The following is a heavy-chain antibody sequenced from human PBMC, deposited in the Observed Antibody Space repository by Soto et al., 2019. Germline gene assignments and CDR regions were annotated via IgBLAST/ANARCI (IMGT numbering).Heavy chain of an antibody. CDR1: GFTFSSYA. V-gene: IGHV3-23*01. CDR3: ANPQYYYERGGYYYGLDV. CDR2: ISGSGGST. J-gene: IGHJ6*02. Sequence: EVPLLESGGGLVQPGGSLRLSCAASGFTFSSYAMSWVRQAPGKGLEWVSAISGSGGSTHYADSVKGRFTISRDNSKKPLYLQMNSLRAEDTAVYYCANPQYYYERGGYYYGLDVWGRGPTVTVSS. D-gene: IGHD3-22*01.